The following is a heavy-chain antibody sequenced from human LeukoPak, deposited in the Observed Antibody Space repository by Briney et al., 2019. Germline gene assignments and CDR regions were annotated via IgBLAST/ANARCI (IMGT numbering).Heavy chain of an antibody. CDR2: INPNSGGT. CDR1: GYTFTGYY. J-gene: IGHJ5*02. V-gene: IGHV1-2*02. Sequence: ASVKVSCKASGYTFTGYYMHWVRQAPGQGLEWMGWINPNSGGTNYAQKFQGRVTMTRDTSISTAYMELSRLRSDDTAVYYCARVKTVAGWTTYNWFDPWGQGTLVTVSS. CDR3: ARVKTVAGWTTYNWFDP. D-gene: IGHD6-19*01.